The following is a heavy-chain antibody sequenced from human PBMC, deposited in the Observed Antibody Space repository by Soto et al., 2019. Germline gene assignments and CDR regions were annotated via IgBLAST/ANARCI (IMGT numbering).Heavy chain of an antibody. Sequence: QVQLVQSGAEVKKPGASVKVSCKASGYTFTGYYMHWVRQAPGQGLEWMGWINPNSGGTNYAQKFQGWVTMTRDTSISTANMELSRLRTDETAVYYCARGQRVPPPHHYGMDVWGQGTTVTVSS. D-gene: IGHD6-25*01. CDR2: INPNSGGT. CDR3: ARGQRVPPPHHYGMDV. V-gene: IGHV1-2*04. CDR1: GYTFTGYY. J-gene: IGHJ6*02.